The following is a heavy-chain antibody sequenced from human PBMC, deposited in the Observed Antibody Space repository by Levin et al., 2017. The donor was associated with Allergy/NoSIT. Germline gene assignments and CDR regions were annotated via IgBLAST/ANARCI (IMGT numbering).Heavy chain of an antibody. CDR1: GFTFDDYA. J-gene: IGHJ2*01. V-gene: IGHV3-9*01. CDR2: ISWNSGSI. D-gene: IGHD6-6*01. Sequence: SLKISCAASGFTFDDYAMHWVRQAPGKGLEWVSGISWNSGSIGYADSVKGRFTISRDNAKNSLYLQMNSLRAEDTALYYCAKDIYSSSSYWYFDRWGRGTLVTVSS. CDR3: AKDIYSSSSYWYFDR.